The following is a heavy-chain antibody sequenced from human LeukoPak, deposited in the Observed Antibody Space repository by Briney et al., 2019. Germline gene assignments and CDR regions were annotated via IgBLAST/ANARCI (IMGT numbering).Heavy chain of an antibody. CDR3: AKQSYARSLGE. Sequence: PGGSLRLSCATSRFPFSDFSMSWVRQAPGKGLEWISTTNSGGTSTYYAESVKGRFTISRDNSKNTLYLQMSSLRVEDTAVYYCAKQSYARSLGEGGPGTLVSVSS. CDR1: RFPFSDFS. V-gene: IGHV3-23*01. J-gene: IGHJ4*02. CDR2: TNSGGTST. D-gene: IGHD2-8*01.